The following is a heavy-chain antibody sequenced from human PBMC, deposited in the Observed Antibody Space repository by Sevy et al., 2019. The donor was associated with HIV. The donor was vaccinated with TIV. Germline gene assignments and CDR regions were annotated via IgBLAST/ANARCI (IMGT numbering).Heavy chain of an antibody. J-gene: IGHJ4*02. CDR3: AKDKYVNGWYYFDY. D-gene: IGHD6-19*01. V-gene: IGHV3-23*01. CDR1: EFTFRSYT. Sequence: GGSLRLSCAASEFTFRSYTMSWVRQAPGKGLEWVAGVSCSGGSTFYADSVKGRFTISRDNPKNTLYLQMNSLRAEDTATYYCAKDKYVNGWYYFDYWGQGTLVTVSS. CDR2: VSCSGGST.